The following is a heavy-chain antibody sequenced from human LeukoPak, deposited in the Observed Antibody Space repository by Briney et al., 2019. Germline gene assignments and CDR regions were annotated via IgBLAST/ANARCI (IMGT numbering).Heavy chain of an antibody. Sequence: GGSLRLSCAASGFTLSSNYMSWVRQAPGKGLEWVSVIYSGGSTYYADSVKGRFTISRDNSKNTLYLQMNSLRAEDTAVYYCARAYSGSYYWGFDYWGQGTLVTVSS. CDR3: ARAYSGSYYWGFDY. V-gene: IGHV3-53*01. D-gene: IGHD1-26*01. J-gene: IGHJ4*02. CDR2: IYSGGST. CDR1: GFTLSSNY.